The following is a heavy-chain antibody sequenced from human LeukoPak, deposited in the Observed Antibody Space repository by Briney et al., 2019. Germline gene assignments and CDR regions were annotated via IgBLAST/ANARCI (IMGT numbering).Heavy chain of an antibody. D-gene: IGHD3-3*01. CDR2: ISGSGGST. J-gene: IGHJ4*02. Sequence: GGSLRLSCAASGFTFSSYAMSWVRQAPGKGLEWVSAISGSGGSTYYADSVKGRFTISRDNSKNTLYLQMNSLRAEDTAVYYCAKDSRGPYYDFWSGYLGFDYWGQGTLVIVSS. CDR3: AKDSRGPYYDFWSGYLGFDY. V-gene: IGHV3-23*01. CDR1: GFTFSSYA.